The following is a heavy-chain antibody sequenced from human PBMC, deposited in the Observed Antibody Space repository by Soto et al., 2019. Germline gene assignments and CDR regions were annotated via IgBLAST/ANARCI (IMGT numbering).Heavy chain of an antibody. J-gene: IGHJ4*02. D-gene: IGHD1-7*01. V-gene: IGHV4-4*02. CDR2: IHHSGST. CDR3: AGRSRTIE. CDR1: GGSISSSAW. Sequence: QVQLQESGPGLVKPSGTLSLTCAVSGGSISSSAWWSWVRQPPGKGLEWIGEIHHSGSTNYDPSIKHRIPISVDRSKNQFSLELASVTAADPAVYYCAGRSRTIEWGQGTQVTVSS.